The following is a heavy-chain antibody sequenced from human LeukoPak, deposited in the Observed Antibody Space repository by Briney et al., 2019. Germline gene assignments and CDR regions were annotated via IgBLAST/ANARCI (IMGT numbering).Heavy chain of an antibody. CDR1: GGSMTGSTYY. V-gene: IGHV4-39*01. CDR2: VIHSGTT. CDR3: ARHDYDSSGHRRDYYFDY. Sequence: SETLSLNRSVSGGSMTGSTYYWGWIPQPPGKGLEWIVSVIHSGTTYYNPSLRSRVIVSMDTSKKQFSLRLSSVTAADTAVYYCARHDYDSSGHRRDYYFDYWSQGTLVTVSS. D-gene: IGHD3-22*01. J-gene: IGHJ4*02.